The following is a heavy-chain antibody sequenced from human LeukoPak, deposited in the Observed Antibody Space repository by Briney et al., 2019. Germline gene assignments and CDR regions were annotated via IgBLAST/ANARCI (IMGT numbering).Heavy chain of an antibody. V-gene: IGHV3-13*01. D-gene: IGHD3-22*01. CDR1: GFTFSSYD. CDR2: IGTAGDT. CDR3: ARGAYYYDSSGYGMDV. J-gene: IGHJ6*02. Sequence: QTGGSLRLSCAASGFTFSSYDMHWVRQATGKGLEWVSAIGTAGDTYYPGSVKGRFTISRENAKNPLYLQMNSLRAGDTAVYYCARGAYYYDSSGYGMDVWGQGTMVTVSS.